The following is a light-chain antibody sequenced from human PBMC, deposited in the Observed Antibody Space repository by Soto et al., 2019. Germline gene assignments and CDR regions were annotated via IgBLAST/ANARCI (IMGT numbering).Light chain of an antibody. CDR2: DVN. J-gene: IGLJ1*01. V-gene: IGLV2-14*03. CDR1: SSDVGGYDY. Sequence: QSALTQPASMSGSPGQSITISCTGTSSDVGGYDYVSWYQQHPGKAHKVMIYDVNTRPSGVSIRFSGSKSANTASLTFSGLQAEDEADYYCTSYTRSSTFYFFGTGTKVTVL. CDR3: TSYTRSSTFYF.